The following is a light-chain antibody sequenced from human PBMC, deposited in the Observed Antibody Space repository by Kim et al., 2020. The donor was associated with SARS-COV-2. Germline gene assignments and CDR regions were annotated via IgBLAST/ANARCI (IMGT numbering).Light chain of an antibody. Sequence: SYELTQPPSVSVSPEQTASITCSGDKLGDKYACWYQHKPGQSPVLVVFQDNKRPSGIPERFSGSNSGNTATLTISGTQAMDEADYYCQAWDSNIVVFGGGTQLTVL. V-gene: IGLV3-1*01. CDR1: KLGDKY. CDR2: QDN. CDR3: QAWDSNIVV. J-gene: IGLJ2*01.